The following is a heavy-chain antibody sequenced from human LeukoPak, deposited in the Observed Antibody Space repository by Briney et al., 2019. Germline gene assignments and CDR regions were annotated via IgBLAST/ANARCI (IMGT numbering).Heavy chain of an antibody. Sequence: ASVKVSCKASGYTFTSYDINWVRQATGQGLEWMGWMNPNSGNTGYAQKFQGRVTMTRNTSISTAYMELSRLRSDDTAVYYCARDRTYYYDSSGYLFDYWGQGTLVTVSS. D-gene: IGHD3-22*01. CDR3: ARDRTYYYDSSGYLFDY. J-gene: IGHJ4*02. CDR2: MNPNSGNT. V-gene: IGHV1-8*01. CDR1: GYTFTSYD.